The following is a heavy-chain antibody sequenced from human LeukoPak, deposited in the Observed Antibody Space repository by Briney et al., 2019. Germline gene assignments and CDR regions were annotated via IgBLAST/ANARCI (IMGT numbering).Heavy chain of an antibody. Sequence: SETLSLTCTVSGGSINNYYWSWIRQPPGKGLEWIGYIHYSGSTNHNPSLKSRVTISVDTSKNDFSLKLSSVTAADTAVYYCARAGYGDSDFDYWGQGTLVTVSS. V-gene: IGHV4-59*01. CDR1: GGSINNYY. CDR2: IHYSGST. CDR3: ARAGYGDSDFDY. J-gene: IGHJ4*02. D-gene: IGHD4-17*01.